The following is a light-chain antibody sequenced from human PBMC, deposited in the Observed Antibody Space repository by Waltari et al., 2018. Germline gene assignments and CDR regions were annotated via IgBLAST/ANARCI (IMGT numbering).Light chain of an antibody. J-gene: IGKJ1*01. CDR2: GPS. CDR1: QSVGRS. CDR3: QHYVSLPVT. V-gene: IGKV3-20*01. Sequence: EILLTQSPGTLSLSPGERATLSCRASQSVGRSLAWYQQKPAQPPRRLIYGPSNKATGTPYRFSGGGSVTDFSLTISRLEPEDVAVYYCQHYVSLPVTFGQGTKVEIK.